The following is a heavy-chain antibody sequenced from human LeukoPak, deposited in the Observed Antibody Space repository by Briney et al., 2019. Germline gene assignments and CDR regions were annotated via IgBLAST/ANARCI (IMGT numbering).Heavy chain of an antibody. J-gene: IGHJ4*02. CDR2: MNPNSGNT. D-gene: IGHD6-6*01. CDR3: ARGVPKGAHIAARYFDY. CDR1: GYTFTSYD. Sequence: GASVKVSCKASGYTFTSYDINWVRQATGQGLEWMGWMNPNSGNTGYAQKFQGRVTITRNTSISTAYMELSSLRSEDTAVYYCARGVPKGAHIAARYFDYWGQGTLVTVSA. V-gene: IGHV1-8*03.